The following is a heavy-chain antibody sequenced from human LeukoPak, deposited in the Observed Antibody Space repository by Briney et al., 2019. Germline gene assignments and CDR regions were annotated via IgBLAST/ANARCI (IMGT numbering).Heavy chain of an antibody. V-gene: IGHV4-59*01. J-gene: IGHJ6*02. D-gene: IGHD1-14*01. Sequence: TASETLSLTCTVSGGSISGFYWSWIRQPPGKGLEWIGYVHYSGSTTYNPSLKSRVTISLDTSENQFSLNLNSVTAADTAVYYCARRNQGPADVWGQGTTVTVSS. CDR1: GGSISGFY. CDR3: ARRNQGPADV. CDR2: VHYSGST.